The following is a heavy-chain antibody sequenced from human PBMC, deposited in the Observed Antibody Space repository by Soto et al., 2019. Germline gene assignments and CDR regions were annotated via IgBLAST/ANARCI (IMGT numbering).Heavy chain of an antibody. CDR1: GFSFSTYG. J-gene: IGHJ4*02. CDR3: AKGFGNYWAFDY. CDR2: ISNDGSNK. D-gene: IGHD1-26*01. V-gene: IGHV3-30*18. Sequence: QVHLVESGGGVVQPGRSLRLSCAASGFSFSTYGMHWVRQAPGKGLEWVAFISNDGSNKYYADSVKGRFTISRDNSKNTLYLQRNSLRAEDTAVYSCAKGFGNYWAFDYWGQGTLVTVSS.